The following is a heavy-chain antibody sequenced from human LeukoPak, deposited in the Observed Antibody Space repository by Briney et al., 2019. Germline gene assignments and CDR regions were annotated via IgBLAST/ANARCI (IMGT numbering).Heavy chain of an antibody. CDR2: LNHSGST. J-gene: IGHJ4*02. Sequence: SETLSLTCAVYGGSFSGYYWSWIRQPPGKGLEWIGELNHSGSTNYNPSLKSRVTISVDTSKSQLSLKLTSVTAADTAVYYCARGGTYYGSGSYYPLMYWGQGTLVTVSS. V-gene: IGHV4-34*01. D-gene: IGHD3-10*01. CDR3: ARGGTYYGSGSYYPLMY. CDR1: GGSFSGYY.